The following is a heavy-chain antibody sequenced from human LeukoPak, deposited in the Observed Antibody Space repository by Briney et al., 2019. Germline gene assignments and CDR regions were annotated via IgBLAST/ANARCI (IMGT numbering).Heavy chain of an antibody. CDR3: AKDRQGREWLRLKSVGMDV. CDR2: ISYDGSNK. J-gene: IGHJ6*02. V-gene: IGHV3-30*01. Sequence: GGSLRLSCAASGFTFSSYAMHWVRQAPGKGLEWVAVISYDGSNKYYADSVKGRFTISRDNSKNTLYLQMNSLRAEDTAVYYCAKDRQGREWLRLKSVGMDVWGQGTTVTVSS. CDR1: GFTFSSYA. D-gene: IGHD5-12*01.